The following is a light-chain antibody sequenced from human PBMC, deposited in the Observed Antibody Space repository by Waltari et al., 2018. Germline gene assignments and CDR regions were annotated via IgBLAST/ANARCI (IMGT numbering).Light chain of an antibody. CDR1: QGIFSY. CDR3: QHLYRYPYT. CDR2: AAS. V-gene: IGKV1-9*01. Sequence: DIQLTQSPYFLSASVGDSITITCRASQGIFSYVAWYQQKPGKPPTLLIYAASTLQSGVPSRFSGSGSGTEFTLRISSLQPEDFATYYCQHLYRYPYTFGQGTNLEIK. J-gene: IGKJ2*01.